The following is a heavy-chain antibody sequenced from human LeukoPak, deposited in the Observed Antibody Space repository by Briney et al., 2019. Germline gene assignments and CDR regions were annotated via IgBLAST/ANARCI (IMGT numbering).Heavy chain of an antibody. CDR1: GFTFSNYA. J-gene: IGHJ4*02. D-gene: IGHD3-10*02. Sequence: GGSLRLSCAASGFTFSNYAMHWVRQAPGKGLEYLSAINGNGGSTYYATSVKGKFTITRDNSKNTLYLQMDSLSAEDMAVFYCARSLGAGGYLDFWGQGTLVTVSS. V-gene: IGHV3-64*01. CDR2: INGNGGST. CDR3: ARSLGAGGYLDF.